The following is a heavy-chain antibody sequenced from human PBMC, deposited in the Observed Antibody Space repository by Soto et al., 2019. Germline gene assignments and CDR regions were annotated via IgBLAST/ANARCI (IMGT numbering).Heavy chain of an antibody. V-gene: IGHV5-51*01. J-gene: IGHJ6*02. D-gene: IGHD3-3*01. CDR1: GYSFTSYW. CDR3: ARLYYDFWSGYGGMDV. CDR2: IYPGDSDT. Sequence: GESLKISCKGSGYSFTSYWIGWVRQMPGKGLEWMGIIYPGDSDTRYSPSFQGQVTISADKSISTAYLQWSSLKASDTAMYYCARLYYDFWSGYGGMDVWGQETTVTVSS.